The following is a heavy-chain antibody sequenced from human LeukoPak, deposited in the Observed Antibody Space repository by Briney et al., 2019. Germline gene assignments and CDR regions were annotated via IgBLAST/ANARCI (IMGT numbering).Heavy chain of an antibody. CDR3: ASTPSIAAAGVDAFDI. D-gene: IGHD6-13*01. Sequence: ASVKVSCKASGGTFSSYAISWVRQAPGQGLEWMGGIIPIFGTANYAQKFQGRVTITADKSTSTAYMELSSLRSEDTAVYYCASTPSIAAAGVDAFDIWGQGTMVTVSS. CDR1: GGTFSSYA. CDR2: IIPIFGTA. J-gene: IGHJ3*02. V-gene: IGHV1-69*06.